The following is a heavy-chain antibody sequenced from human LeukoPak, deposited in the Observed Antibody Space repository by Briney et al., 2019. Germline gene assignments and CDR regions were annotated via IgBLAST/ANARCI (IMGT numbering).Heavy chain of an antibody. D-gene: IGHD6-13*01. CDR2: IKEDGSEK. Sequence: TGGSLRLSCAASGFTFSKYWMSWVRQAPGKVLEWVANIKEDGSEKYYVDSVKGRFTISRDNAKNSLYLQMSSLRVEDTAIYYCAKMHSSKWYAEYFHHWGQGTLVTVSS. J-gene: IGHJ1*01. CDR1: GFTFSKYW. V-gene: IGHV3-7*01. CDR3: AKMHSSKWYAEYFHH.